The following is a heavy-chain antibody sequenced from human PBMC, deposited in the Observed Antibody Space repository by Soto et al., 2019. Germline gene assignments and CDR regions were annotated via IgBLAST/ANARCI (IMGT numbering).Heavy chain of an antibody. J-gene: IGHJ5*02. Sequence: PSETMSLTCTVSGGSISSYYWSWIRQPPGKGLEWIGYIYYSGSTNYNPSLKSRVPISVDTSKNQFSLKLSSVTAADTAVYYCARIVACSSTSCYSAGKNENWFDPWVRGTMVTVSS. V-gene: IGHV4-59*01. D-gene: IGHD2-2*02. CDR1: GGSISSYY. CDR3: ARIVACSSTSCYSAGKNENWFDP. CDR2: IYYSGST.